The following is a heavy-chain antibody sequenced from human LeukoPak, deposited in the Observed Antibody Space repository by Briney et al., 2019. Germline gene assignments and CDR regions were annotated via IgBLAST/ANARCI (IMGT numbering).Heavy chain of an antibody. V-gene: IGHV4-31*03. J-gene: IGHJ6*02. CDR2: IYYSGST. CDR3: ARGPLLPLGYYDMDV. Sequence: PSETLSLTCTVSGGSISSGGYSWSWIRQHPGKGLEWIGYIYYSGSTYYNPSLKSRVTISVDTSKNQFSLKLTSVTAADTAVYSCARGPLLPLGYYDMDVGGQGTTVTVSS. D-gene: IGHD2-15*01. CDR1: GGSISSGGYS.